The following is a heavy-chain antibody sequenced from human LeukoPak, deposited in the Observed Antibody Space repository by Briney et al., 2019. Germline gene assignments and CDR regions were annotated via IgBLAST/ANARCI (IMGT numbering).Heavy chain of an antibody. D-gene: IGHD2/OR15-2a*01. CDR1: GYSFFAYR. CDR2: IYPDDSRV. CDR3: ARFSGPTFAHNRFDP. J-gene: IGHJ5*01. Sequence: GESLKISCRGSGYSFFAYRIAWVRQMPGKGLEYMGIIYPDDSRVRYSPSFQGQVTISVDMSISTAYSQWSSLKASDTAIYFCARFSGPTFAHNRFDPWGQGTLVTVSS. V-gene: IGHV5-51*01.